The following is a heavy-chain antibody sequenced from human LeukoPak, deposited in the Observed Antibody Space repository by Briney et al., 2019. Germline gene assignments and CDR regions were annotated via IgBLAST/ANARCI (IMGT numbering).Heavy chain of an antibody. CDR3: AKSMVRGVTPY. CDR1: GFTFSSYG. V-gene: IGHV3-30*18. CDR2: ISYDGSNK. Sequence: GGSLRLSCTASGFTFSSYGMHWVRQAPGKGLEWVAVISYDGSNKYYADSVKGRFTISRDNSKNTLYVQMNSLRAEDTAVYYCAKSMVRGVTPYWGQGTLVTVSS. J-gene: IGHJ4*02. D-gene: IGHD3-10*01.